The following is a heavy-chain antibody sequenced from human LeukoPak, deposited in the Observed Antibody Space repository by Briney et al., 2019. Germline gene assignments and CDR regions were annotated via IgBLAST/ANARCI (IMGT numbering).Heavy chain of an antibody. CDR3: ARDQVVPAVDLEFFDY. D-gene: IGHD2-2*01. CDR2: ISGSGGST. Sequence: TGGSLRLSCAASGFTFSSYAMSWVRQAPGKGLEWVSAISGSGGSTYYADSVKGRFTISRDNAKNSLYLQMNSLRAEDTAVYYCARDQVVPAVDLEFFDYWGQGTLVTVSS. J-gene: IGHJ4*02. V-gene: IGHV3-23*01. CDR1: GFTFSSYA.